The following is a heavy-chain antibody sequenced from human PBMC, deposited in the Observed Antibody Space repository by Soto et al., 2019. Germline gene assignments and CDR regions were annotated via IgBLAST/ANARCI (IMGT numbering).Heavy chain of an antibody. CDR3: VSQRTSVLPQAYFDY. CDR2: AYYRGSS. D-gene: IGHD2-8*01. Sequence: SETLSLTCTVSCGSVSNSNYYWGRIRQSSGKGVEWIGRAYYRGSSYCKSSVKSRVTISVDTSKNQLSLDLXGVTASDTTVSFCVSQRTSVLPQAYFDYWVPGARLTVCS. V-gene: IGHV4-39*01. CDR1: CGSVSNSNYY. J-gene: IGHJ4*02.